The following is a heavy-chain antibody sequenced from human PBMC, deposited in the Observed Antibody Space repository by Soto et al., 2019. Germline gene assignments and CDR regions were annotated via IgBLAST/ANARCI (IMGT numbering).Heavy chain of an antibody. Sequence: SSVKVSCKASGGTFSSYAISWVRQAPGQGLEWMGGIIPIFGTANYAQKFQGRVTITADESTSTAYMELSRLRSEETAVYYCNSPSASIVGDFDDWGQGTLVNVSS. J-gene: IGHJ4*02. D-gene: IGHD1-26*01. V-gene: IGHV1-69*13. CDR3: NSPSASIVGDFDD. CDR1: GGTFSSYA. CDR2: IIPIFGTA.